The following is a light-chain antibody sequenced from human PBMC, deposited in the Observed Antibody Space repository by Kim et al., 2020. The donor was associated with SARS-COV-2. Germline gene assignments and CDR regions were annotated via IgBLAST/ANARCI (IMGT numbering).Light chain of an antibody. CDR1: QSLSSSA. V-gene: IGKV3-20*01. Sequence: SPGERATLACRASQSLSSSALAWYQQKPGQAPSLLIYDASTRATGIPDRFSGSGSGTDFTLTISRLEPEDSAVYYCHHYGYSPLTFGGGTKVDIK. J-gene: IGKJ4*01. CDR2: DAS. CDR3: HHYGYSPLT.